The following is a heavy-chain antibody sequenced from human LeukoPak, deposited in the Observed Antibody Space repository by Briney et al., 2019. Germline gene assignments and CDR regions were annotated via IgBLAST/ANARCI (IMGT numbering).Heavy chain of an antibody. V-gene: IGHV3-30*04. J-gene: IGHJ3*02. Sequence: PGRSLRLSCAASGFTFSSYAMHWARQAPGKGLEWVAVISYEGSNKYYADSVKGRFTISRDNSKNTLYLQINSLRAEDTAVYYCAREAYYGSGSGAFDIWGQGTMVTVSS. D-gene: IGHD3-10*01. CDR3: AREAYYGSGSGAFDI. CDR1: GFTFSSYA. CDR2: ISYEGSNK.